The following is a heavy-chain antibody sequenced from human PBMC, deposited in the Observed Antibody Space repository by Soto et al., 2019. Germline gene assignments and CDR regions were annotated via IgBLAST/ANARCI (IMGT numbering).Heavy chain of an antibody. CDR3: AKGQSSSLPNWLDP. CDR2: ISWDGGST. CDR1: GFTFDDYT. D-gene: IGHD6-13*01. V-gene: IGHV3-43*01. Sequence: PGGSLRLSCAASGFTFDDYTMHWVRQAPGKGLEWVSLISWDGGSTYYADSVKGRFTISRDNSKNSLYLQMNSLRTEDTALYYCAKGQSSSLPNWLDPWGPGTPVTVSS. J-gene: IGHJ5*02.